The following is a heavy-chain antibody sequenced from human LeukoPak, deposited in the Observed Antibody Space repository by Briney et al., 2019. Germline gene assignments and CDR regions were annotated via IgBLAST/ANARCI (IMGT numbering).Heavy chain of an antibody. D-gene: IGHD3-3*01. Sequence: GASVKVSCKASGYTFTNYGVTWVRQAPGQGLEWVGWISAYSGNTIYAQRLQDRVTMTTDTSTSTGYMEMRNLTSDDTAVFYCARGGIGIIGATESDYWGQGTLVTVSS. CDR2: ISAYSGNT. CDR3: ARGGIGIIGATESDY. V-gene: IGHV1-18*01. CDR1: GYTFTNYG. J-gene: IGHJ4*02.